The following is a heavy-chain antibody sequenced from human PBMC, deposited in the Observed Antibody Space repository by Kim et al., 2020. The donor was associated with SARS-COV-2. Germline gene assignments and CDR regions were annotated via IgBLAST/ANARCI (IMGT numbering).Heavy chain of an antibody. J-gene: IGHJ4*02. Sequence: GGSLRLSCAASGFSFSSRSVHWVRQAPGKGLEWVAVMSHDGSNIQYGVSMKGRFTVSRDNSKNTVYLQMIGLRVEDTALYFCGRGTDTGAYLTDYWGPGTLVTVSS. V-gene: IGHV3-30*14. CDR3: GRGTDTGAYLTDY. CDR1: GFSFSSRS. CDR2: MSHDGSNI. D-gene: IGHD7-27*01.